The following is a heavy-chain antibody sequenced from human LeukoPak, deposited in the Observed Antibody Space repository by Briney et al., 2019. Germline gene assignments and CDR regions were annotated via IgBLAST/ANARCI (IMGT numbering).Heavy chain of an antibody. D-gene: IGHD2-15*01. J-gene: IGHJ5*02. CDR2: ISTSSSYI. V-gene: IGHV3-21*01. CDR1: GFTFSSYS. CDR3: ARGADGVSSNSRGWFDP. Sequence: GGSLGLSCTASGFTFSSYSMNWVRQAPGKGLEWVSSISTSSSYIYYADSVKGRFTISRDNVRNSLYLQMNTLRAEDTAVYSCARGADGVSSNSRGWFDPWGQGTLVTVSS.